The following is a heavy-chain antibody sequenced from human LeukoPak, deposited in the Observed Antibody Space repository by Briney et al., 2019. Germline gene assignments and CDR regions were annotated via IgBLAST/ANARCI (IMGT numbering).Heavy chain of an antibody. CDR2: ISSSSTI. J-gene: IGHJ4*02. V-gene: IGHV3-48*01. Sequence: GGSLRLSCAASGFTFSSYSMNWVRQAPGKGLEWVSYISSSSTIYYADSVKGRFTISRDNAKNSLYLQMNSLRAEDTAVYYCARDPPEYYYGSGSYYFFDYWGQGTLVTVSS. CDR1: GFTFSSYS. D-gene: IGHD3-10*01. CDR3: ARDPPEYYYGSGSYYFFDY.